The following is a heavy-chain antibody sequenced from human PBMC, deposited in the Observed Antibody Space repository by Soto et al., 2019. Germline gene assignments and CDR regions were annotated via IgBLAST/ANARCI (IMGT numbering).Heavy chain of an antibody. V-gene: IGHV3-7*01. CDR3: ARELIVGLAEYFQH. CDR1: GFTFSSYW. Sequence: PGRSLRLSCAVAGFTFSSYWMSWVRQTPGKGLEWVANINQDGSEKYYVDAVKGRFTISRDNAKNSLYLQMNSLRAEDTAVYYCARELIVGLAEYFQHWGQGTLVTVSS. J-gene: IGHJ1*01. CDR2: INQDGSEK. D-gene: IGHD1-26*01.